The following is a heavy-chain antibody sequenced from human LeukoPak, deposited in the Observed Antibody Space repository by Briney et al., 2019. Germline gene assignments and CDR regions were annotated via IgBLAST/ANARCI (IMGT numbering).Heavy chain of an antibody. CDR2: LSGSGGTI. D-gene: IGHD6-13*01. V-gene: IGHV3-23*01. Sequence: AGGSLRPSCAASGFTFSSYAMRWVRQAPGKGLEWVSSLSGSGGTIYYADSVKGRFTISRDNSKNTLYLQMNSLRAEDTAVYYCAKDGSSWYLYYYYYGMDVWGQGTTVTVSS. CDR3: AKDGSSWYLYYYYYGMDV. CDR1: GFTFSSYA. J-gene: IGHJ6*02.